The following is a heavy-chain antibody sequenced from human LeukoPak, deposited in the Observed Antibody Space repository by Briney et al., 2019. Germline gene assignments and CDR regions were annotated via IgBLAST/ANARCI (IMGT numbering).Heavy chain of an antibody. CDR3: AKDRVGATRPQYFQH. J-gene: IGHJ1*01. CDR2: ISGSGGST. D-gene: IGHD1-26*01. V-gene: IGHV3-23*01. CDR1: GFTFSSYE. Sequence: PGGSLRLSCAASGFTFSSYEMNWVRQAPGKGLEWVSAISGSGGSTYYADSVKGRFTISRDNSKNTLYLQMNSLRAEDTAVYYCAKDRVGATRPQYFQHWGQGTLVTVSS.